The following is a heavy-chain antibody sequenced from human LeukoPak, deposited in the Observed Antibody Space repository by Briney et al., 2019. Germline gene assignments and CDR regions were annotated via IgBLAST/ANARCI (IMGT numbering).Heavy chain of an antibody. CDR3: ARWYQQWLPHGWFDP. D-gene: IGHD6-19*01. Sequence: SVKVSCKASGGTFSSYAIIWVRQAPGQGLEWMGRIIPILGIANYAQKFQGRVTITADKSTSTVYMELSSLRSEDTAVYYCARWYQQWLPHGWFDPWGQGTLVTVSS. CDR2: IIPILGIA. V-gene: IGHV1-69*04. CDR1: GGTFSSYA. J-gene: IGHJ5*02.